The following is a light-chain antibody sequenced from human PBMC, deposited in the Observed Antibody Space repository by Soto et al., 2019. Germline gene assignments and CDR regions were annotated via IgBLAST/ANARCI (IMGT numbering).Light chain of an antibody. V-gene: IGKV1D-8*01. CDR2: AAS. J-gene: IGKJ2*01. CDR3: QQYYSFPLT. CDR1: QAISSY. Sequence: VIWMTQSPSLLSASTGDRVTISCRMSQAISSYLAWYQQKPGKAPELLIYAASTLQSGVPSRFSGSGSGTDFTLTISCLQSEDFATYYCQQYYSFPLTFGQGTKLEIK.